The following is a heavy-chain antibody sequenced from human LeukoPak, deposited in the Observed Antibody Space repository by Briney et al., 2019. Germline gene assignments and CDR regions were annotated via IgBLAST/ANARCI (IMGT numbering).Heavy chain of an antibody. J-gene: IGHJ5*02. CDR2: IYTSGST. Sequence: SETLSLTCTVSGGSISSYYWSWIRQPAGKGLEWIGRIYTSGSTNYNPSLKSRVTMSVDTSKNQFSLKLSSVTAADTAVYYCARHSSNVVPAAKSWFDPWGQGTLVTVSS. CDR1: GGSISSYY. V-gene: IGHV4-4*07. D-gene: IGHD2-2*01. CDR3: ARHSSNVVPAAKSWFDP.